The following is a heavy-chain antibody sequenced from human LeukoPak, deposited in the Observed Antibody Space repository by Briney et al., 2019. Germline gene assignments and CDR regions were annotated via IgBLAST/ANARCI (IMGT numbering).Heavy chain of an antibody. Sequence: ASVKVSGKTSGYTFTAYYINWVRQAPGQGLEWLGWINPSSGDTNYAQNFQGRVTMTGDTSINTAYMELSSLTSDDTAVNYCASAQMKLATIGWGQGTLVTVSS. CDR1: GYTFTAYY. J-gene: IGHJ4*02. V-gene: IGHV1-2*02. CDR3: ASAQMKLATIG. CDR2: INPSSGDT. D-gene: IGHD5-24*01.